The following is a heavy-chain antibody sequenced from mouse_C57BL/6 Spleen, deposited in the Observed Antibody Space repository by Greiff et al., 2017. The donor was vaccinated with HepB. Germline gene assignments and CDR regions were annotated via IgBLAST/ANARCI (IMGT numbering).Heavy chain of an antibody. D-gene: IGHD1-1*01. V-gene: IGHV1-82*01. CDR2: IHPGDGNT. CDR3: ARKVAVVATDWYFDV. CDR1: GYAFSSSW. Sequence: QVQLKESGPELVKPGASVKISCKASGYAFSSSWMNWVKQRPGKGLEWIGRIHPGDGNTNYNGKFTGKATLTADTSSSTAYMQLSSLTSEDSAVYFCARKVAVVATDWYFDVWGTGTTVTVSS. J-gene: IGHJ1*03.